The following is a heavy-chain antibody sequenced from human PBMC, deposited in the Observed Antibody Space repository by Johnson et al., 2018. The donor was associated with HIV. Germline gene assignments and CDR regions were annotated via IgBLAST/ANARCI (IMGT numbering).Heavy chain of an antibody. V-gene: IGHV3-66*01. Sequence: VQLVESGGGLVQPGGSLRLSCAASGFTVSSNYMSWVRQAPGKGLEWVSVIGTAGDTYYPGSVKGRFTISRDNAKNSLYLQMNSLRAEDTALYYCAKDPYGGPDGPGAFDIWGQGTMVTVSS. J-gene: IGHJ3*02. CDR2: IGTAGDT. CDR3: AKDPYGGPDGPGAFDI. D-gene: IGHD4-23*01. CDR1: GFTVSSNY.